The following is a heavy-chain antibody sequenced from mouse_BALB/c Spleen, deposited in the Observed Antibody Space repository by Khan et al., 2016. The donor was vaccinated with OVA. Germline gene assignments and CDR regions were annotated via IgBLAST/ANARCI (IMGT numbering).Heavy chain of an antibody. CDR1: GFSLTNYG. Sequence: QVQLKQSGPGLVQPSQSLSITCTVSGFSLTNYGVHWVRQSPGKGLEWLGVIWSGGSTDYNAAFISRLSISKDNSKSQVFFKMNSLQANDSAIYYCARNYDYDEGLAYWGQGTLVTVSA. D-gene: IGHD2-4*01. J-gene: IGHJ3*01. V-gene: IGHV2-2*02. CDR2: IWSGGST. CDR3: ARNYDYDEGLAY.